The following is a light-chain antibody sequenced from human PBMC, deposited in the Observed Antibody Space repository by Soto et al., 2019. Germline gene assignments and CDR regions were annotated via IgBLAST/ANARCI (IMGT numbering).Light chain of an antibody. CDR2: DVS. CDR3: SSYTGSSTPVV. CDR1: GSDVGGLNY. V-gene: IGLV2-14*01. J-gene: IGLJ2*01. Sequence: QPVLTQPASVSGSPGQSITISCTGTGSDVGGLNYVSWYQQHPGKAPKLMIYDVSNRPSGVSNRFSGSKSGNTASLTISGLQAEDEADYYCSSYTGSSTPVVFGGGTKLTVL.